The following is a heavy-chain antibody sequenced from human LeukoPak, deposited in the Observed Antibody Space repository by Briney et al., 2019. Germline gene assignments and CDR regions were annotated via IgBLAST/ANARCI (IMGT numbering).Heavy chain of an antibody. V-gene: IGHV3-21*01. CDR2: ISTSSIYI. CDR3: AKEVENSSGWYSHSDY. CDR1: GFTFSSYS. D-gene: IGHD6-19*01. J-gene: IGHJ4*02. Sequence: VKPGGSLRLSCAASGFTFSSYSMNWVRQAPGKGLEWVSSISTSSIYIYYADSLKGRFTISRDNAKNSLYLQMNSLRAEDTAVYYCAKEVENSSGWYSHSDYWGQGTLVTVSS.